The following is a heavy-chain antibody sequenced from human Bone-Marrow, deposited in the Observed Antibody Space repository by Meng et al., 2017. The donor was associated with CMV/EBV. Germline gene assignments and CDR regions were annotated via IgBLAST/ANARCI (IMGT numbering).Heavy chain of an antibody. CDR2: ISGSGETT. V-gene: IGHV3-23*01. D-gene: IGHD5-12*01. CDR3: AKEKTLEGSGYDSRVMDV. Sequence: GGSLRLSCAGSGFSFATYALSWVRQTPGKGLEWVSSISGSGETTYYADSVKGRFTISRDRSKNTLYLQMNSLRAENTAVYYCAKEKTLEGSGYDSRVMDVWGPGTTVTVSS. CDR1: GFSFATYA. J-gene: IGHJ6*02.